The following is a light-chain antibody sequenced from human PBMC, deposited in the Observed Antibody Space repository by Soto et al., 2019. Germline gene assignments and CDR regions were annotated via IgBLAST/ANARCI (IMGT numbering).Light chain of an antibody. V-gene: IGLV2-14*01. J-gene: IGLJ2*01. Sequence: QSALTQPASVSGSPGQSITISCIGTTSDVGDFQYVSWYQQYPGKAPKLLIYEVTNRPSGVSNRFSCSKSGNAASLSIYGLHAEDEDDYYCSSSTRSNTIFGGGTKLTVL. CDR1: TSDVGDFQY. CDR2: EVT. CDR3: SSSTRSNTI.